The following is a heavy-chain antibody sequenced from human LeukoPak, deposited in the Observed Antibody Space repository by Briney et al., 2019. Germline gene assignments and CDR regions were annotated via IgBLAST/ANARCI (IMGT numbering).Heavy chain of an antibody. CDR2: IYYSGST. CDR3: ARVSDYYDSSGYSVDY. V-gene: IGHV4-39*07. CDR1: GGSTSSSSYY. Sequence: SETLSLTCTVSGGSTSSSSYYWGWIRQPPGKGLEWIGSIYYSGSTFCNPSLESRVTISVDTSKNQFSLKLSSVTAADTAVYYCARVSDYYDSSGYSVDYWGQGTLVTVSS. D-gene: IGHD3-22*01. J-gene: IGHJ4*02.